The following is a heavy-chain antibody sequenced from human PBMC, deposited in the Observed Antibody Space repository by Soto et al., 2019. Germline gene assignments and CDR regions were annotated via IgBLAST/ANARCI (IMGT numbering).Heavy chain of an antibody. CDR3: VRGGGGGLFDP. J-gene: IGHJ5*02. CDR2: ISPGSRYP. Sequence: PGGSLRLSCARSAFTFADSYMSWIRQAPGKGLEWLSYISPGSRYPAYADSVKGRFTISRDNAKRSLYLQMMSLTAEDTAIYYCVRGGGGGLFDPWGQGTMVTVSS. CDR1: AFTFADSY. D-gene: IGHD2-15*01. V-gene: IGHV3-11*06.